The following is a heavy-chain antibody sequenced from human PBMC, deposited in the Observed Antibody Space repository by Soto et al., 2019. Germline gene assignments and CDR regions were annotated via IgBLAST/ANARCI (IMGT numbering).Heavy chain of an antibody. CDR2: ISSSSSYI. V-gene: IGHV3-21*01. Sequence: PGGSLRLSCAASGFTFSSYSMNWVRQAPGKGLEWVSSISSSSSYIYYADSVKGRFTISRDNAKSSLYLQMNSLRAEDTAVYYCARVADGYCSSTSCYAGYYFDYWGQGTLVTVSS. CDR3: ARVADGYCSSTSCYAGYYFDY. J-gene: IGHJ4*02. D-gene: IGHD2-2*01. CDR1: GFTFSSYS.